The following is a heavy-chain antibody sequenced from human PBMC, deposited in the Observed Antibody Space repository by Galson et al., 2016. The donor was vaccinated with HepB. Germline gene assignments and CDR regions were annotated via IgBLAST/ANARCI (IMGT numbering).Heavy chain of an antibody. V-gene: IGHV3-9*01. CDR1: GFTFDEYA. Sequence: SLRLSCAASGFTFDEYAMHWVRQAPGKGLEWVSGVNWNGAFIGYADSVTGRFTISRDNAKNSLYLQMNSLRPEDTALYYCVKDKWPYDSRDYLDYWGQGTLVTVSS. J-gene: IGHJ4*02. D-gene: IGHD3-22*01. CDR3: VKDKWPYDSRDYLDY. CDR2: VNWNGAFI.